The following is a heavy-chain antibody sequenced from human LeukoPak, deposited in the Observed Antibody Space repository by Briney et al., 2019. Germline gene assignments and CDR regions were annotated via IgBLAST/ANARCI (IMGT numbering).Heavy chain of an antibody. J-gene: IGHJ4*02. D-gene: IGHD3-9*01. CDR3: AKGQYYDILTGYLDY. Sequence: GGSLRLSCAASGFTFDDYAMHWVRQAPGKGLEWVSLISGDGGSTYYADSVKGRFTISRDNSKSSLYLQMNSLRTEDTALYYCAKGQYYDILTGYLDYWGQGTLVTVSS. V-gene: IGHV3-43*02. CDR2: ISGDGGST. CDR1: GFTFDDYA.